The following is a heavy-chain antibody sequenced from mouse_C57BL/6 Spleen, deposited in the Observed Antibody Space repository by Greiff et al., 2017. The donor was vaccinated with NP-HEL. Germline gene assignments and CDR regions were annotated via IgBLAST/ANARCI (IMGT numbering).Heavy chain of an antibody. CDR2: IDPSDSYT. CDR3: ARCYSNRYYFDY. Sequence: QVQLQQPGAELVMPGASVKLSCKASGYTFTSYWMHWVKQRPGQGLERIGEIDPSDSYTNYNQKFKGKSTLTVDKSSSTAYMQLSSLTSEDSAVYYCARCYSNRYYFDYWGQGTTLTVSS. CDR1: GYTFTSYW. J-gene: IGHJ2*01. V-gene: IGHV1-69*01. D-gene: IGHD2-5*01.